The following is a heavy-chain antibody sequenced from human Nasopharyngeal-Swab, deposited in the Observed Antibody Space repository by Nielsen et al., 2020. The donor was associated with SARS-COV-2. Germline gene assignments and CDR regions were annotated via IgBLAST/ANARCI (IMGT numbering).Heavy chain of an antibody. J-gene: IGHJ4*02. CDR2: ISSSSNYI. CDR3: ARDSDYGGNKLTN. D-gene: IGHD4-23*01. Sequence: GREGPGKGVGRVSYISSSSNYIYYADSVKGRFSISRDNAKNSLYLQMNSLRAEDTAVYYCARDSDYGGNKLTNWGQGTLVTVSS. V-gene: IGHV3-21*01.